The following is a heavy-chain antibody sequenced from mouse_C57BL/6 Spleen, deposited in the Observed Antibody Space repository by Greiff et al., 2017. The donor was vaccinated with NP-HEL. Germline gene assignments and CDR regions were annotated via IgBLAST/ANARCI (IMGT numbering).Heavy chain of an antibody. V-gene: IGHV5-17*01. CDR1: GFTFSDYG. CDR2: ISSGSSTI. Sequence: EVKLMESGGGLVKPGGSLKLSCAASGFTFSDYGMHWVRQAPEKGLEWVAYISSGSSTIYYADTVKGRFTISRDNAKNTLFLQMTSLRSEDTAMYYCARDYGNYEVYAMDYWGQGTSVTVSS. CDR3: ARDYGNYEVYAMDY. J-gene: IGHJ4*01. D-gene: IGHD2-1*01.